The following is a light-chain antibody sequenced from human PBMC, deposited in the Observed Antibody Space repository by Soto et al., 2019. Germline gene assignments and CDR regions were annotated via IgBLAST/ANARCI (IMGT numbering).Light chain of an antibody. CDR2: DVS. CDR1: SSDVGGYNY. CDR3: SSYTGRSISV. J-gene: IGLJ1*01. Sequence: QSALTQPASVSGAPGQSITISCTGASSDVGGYNYVSWYQQHPGKAPKLMIYDVSNRPSGISNRFSGSNSGNTASPTISGLQAEDEADYYCSSYTGRSISVSGTWTKARVL. V-gene: IGLV2-14*01.